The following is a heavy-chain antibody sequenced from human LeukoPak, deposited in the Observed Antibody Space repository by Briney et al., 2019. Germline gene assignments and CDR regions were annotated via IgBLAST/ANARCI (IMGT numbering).Heavy chain of an antibody. CDR1: GGTFSSYA. CDR2: IIPILGIA. D-gene: IGHD3-10*01. Sequence: GASVKVSCKASGGTFSSYAISWVRQAPGQGLEWMGRIIPILGIANYAQKFQGRVTITADKSTSTAYMELSSLRSEDTAVYYCAEHYPNYYGSGRPIDYWGQGTLVTVSS. V-gene: IGHV1-69*04. J-gene: IGHJ4*02. CDR3: AEHYPNYYGSGRPIDY.